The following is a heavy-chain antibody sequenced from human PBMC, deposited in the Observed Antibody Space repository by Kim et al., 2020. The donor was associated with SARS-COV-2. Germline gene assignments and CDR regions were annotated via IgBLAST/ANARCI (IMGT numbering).Heavy chain of an antibody. Sequence: GGSLRLSCSASGFTFSSYAMHWVRQAPGKGLEYVSAISSNGGSTYYADSVKGRFTISRDNSKNTLYLQMSSLRAEDTAVYYCVNLGAAAGSLSYFDYWGQGTLVTVSS. CDR2: ISSNGGST. J-gene: IGHJ4*02. CDR3: VNLGAAAGSLSYFDY. D-gene: IGHD6-13*01. CDR1: GFTFSSYA. V-gene: IGHV3-64D*06.